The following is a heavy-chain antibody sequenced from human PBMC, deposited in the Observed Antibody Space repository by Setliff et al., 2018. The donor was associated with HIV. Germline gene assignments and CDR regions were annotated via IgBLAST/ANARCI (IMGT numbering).Heavy chain of an antibody. Sequence: GASVKVSCAASGFSFSTYAMHWVRQAPGKGLEWVSVISYDGSSESYADSVKGRFTISRDNSKNTLYLQMNSLGPEDTAVYYCARARTGVTMVRGAMSFWGQGTLVTVSS. CDR3: ARARTGVTMVRGAMSF. CDR2: ISYDGSSE. J-gene: IGHJ4*02. D-gene: IGHD3-10*01. V-gene: IGHV3-30*04. CDR1: GFSFSTYA.